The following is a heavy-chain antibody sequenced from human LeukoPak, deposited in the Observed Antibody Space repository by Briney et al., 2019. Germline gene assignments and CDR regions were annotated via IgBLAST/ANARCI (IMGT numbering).Heavy chain of an antibody. J-gene: IGHJ4*02. CDR1: GYTFTSYD. V-gene: IGHV1-8*01. CDR2: MNPNSGNT. Sequence: ASVKVSCKASGYTFTSYDINWVRQATGQGLEWMGWMNPNSGNTGYAQKFQGRVTMTRNTSISTAYMELSSLRSEDTAVYYCARGPNYYDSSGYYGGDYWGQGTLVTVSS. CDR3: ARGPNYYDSSGYYGGDY. D-gene: IGHD3-22*01.